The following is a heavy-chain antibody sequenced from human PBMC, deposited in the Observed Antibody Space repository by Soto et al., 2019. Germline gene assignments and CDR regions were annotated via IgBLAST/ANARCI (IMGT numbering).Heavy chain of an antibody. D-gene: IGHD3-10*01. J-gene: IGHJ4*02. V-gene: IGHV4-4*02. Sequence: SETLSLTCAVSGFSISSSNWWSLVRQPPGKGLEWIGEIYHSGSTNYNPSLKSRVTISVDTSKNQFSLKLSSVTAADTAVYYCASRKSSPYFDYWGQGTLVTVSS. CDR3: ASRKSSPYFDY. CDR2: IYHSGST. CDR1: GFSISSSNW.